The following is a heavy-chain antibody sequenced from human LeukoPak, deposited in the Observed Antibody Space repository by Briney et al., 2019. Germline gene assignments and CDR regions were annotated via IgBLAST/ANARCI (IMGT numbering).Heavy chain of an antibody. CDR2: ISSSSSYI. CDR3: AKSGLNRFDY. J-gene: IGHJ4*02. V-gene: IGHV3-21*04. D-gene: IGHD2-15*01. CDR1: GFTFSSYS. Sequence: GGSLRLSCAASGFTFSSYSMNWVRQAPGKGLEWVSSISSSSSYIYYADSVKGRFTISRDNSKNTLYLQMNSLRAEDTAVYYCAKSGLNRFDYWGQGTLATVSS.